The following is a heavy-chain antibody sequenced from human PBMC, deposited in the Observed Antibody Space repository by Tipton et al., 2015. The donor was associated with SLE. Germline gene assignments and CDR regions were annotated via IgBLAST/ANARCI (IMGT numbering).Heavy chain of an antibody. CDR2: IYYSGST. V-gene: IGHV4-39*07. Sequence: TLSLNCTVSGGSISSSSYYWGWIRQPPGKGLEWIGSIYYSGSTYYNPSLKSRVTISVDTSKNQFSLKLSSVTAEDTAVYYCARGRYCSCWGQGTLVTVSS. CDR1: GGSISSSSYY. D-gene: IGHD3-10*01. J-gene: IGHJ4*02. CDR3: ARGRYCSC.